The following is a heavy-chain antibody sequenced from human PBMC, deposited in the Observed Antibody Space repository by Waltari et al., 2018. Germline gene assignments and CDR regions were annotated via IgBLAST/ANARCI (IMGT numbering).Heavy chain of an antibody. CDR1: GYTFTSYA. CDR2: INAGNGNT. D-gene: IGHD3-3*01. J-gene: IGHJ4*02. CDR3: ARSRTYYDFWSGYTILDFDY. Sequence: QVQLVQSGAEVKKPGASVKVSCKASGYTFTSYAMHWVRQAPGQRLEWMGWINAGNGNTKYSQEFQGRVTITRDTSASTAYMELSSLRSEDMAVYYCARSRTYYDFWSGYTILDFDYWGQGTLVTVSS. V-gene: IGHV1-3*03.